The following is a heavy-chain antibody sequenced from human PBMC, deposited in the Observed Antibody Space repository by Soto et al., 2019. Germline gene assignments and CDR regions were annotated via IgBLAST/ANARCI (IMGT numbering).Heavy chain of an antibody. J-gene: IGHJ4*02. Sequence: PGGSLRLSCAASGFTFSSYGMHWVRQAPGKGLEWVAVISYDGSNKYYADSVKGRFTISRDNSKNTLYLQMNSLRAEDTAVYYCAKALIVVVTGPYDYWGQGTLVTVSS. CDR3: AKALIVVVTGPYDY. CDR2: ISYDGSNK. V-gene: IGHV3-30*18. CDR1: GFTFSSYG. D-gene: IGHD2-21*02.